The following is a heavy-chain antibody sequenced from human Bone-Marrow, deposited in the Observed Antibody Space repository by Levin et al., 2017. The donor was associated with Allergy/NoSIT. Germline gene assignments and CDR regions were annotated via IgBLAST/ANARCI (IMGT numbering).Heavy chain of an antibody. V-gene: IGHV3-66*01. CDR1: GFTVSRNY. J-gene: IGHJ4*02. CDR3: ARDGVGTAAGTP. Sequence: GESLKISCAASGFTVSRNYMSWVRQAPGKGLEWVSLIYSGGDTQYADSVKGRFTISRDNSKNTLYLQMNSLRADDTAVYYGARDGVGTAAGTPWGQGTLVTVSS. D-gene: IGHD6-13*01. CDR2: IYSGGDT.